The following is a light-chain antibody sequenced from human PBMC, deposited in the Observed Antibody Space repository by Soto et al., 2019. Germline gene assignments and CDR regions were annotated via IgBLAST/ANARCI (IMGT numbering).Light chain of an antibody. J-gene: IGKJ1*01. CDR1: QSISSW. CDR3: QHYNSYSWT. Sequence: DIQMTQSPSTLSASVGDRVTITCRASQSISSWLAWYQQKPGKAPKLLIYDASSLDSGVPSRFSGSGSGTEFTLTISILQPDDFASYYCQHYNSYSWTFGQGTKVEIK. CDR2: DAS. V-gene: IGKV1-5*01.